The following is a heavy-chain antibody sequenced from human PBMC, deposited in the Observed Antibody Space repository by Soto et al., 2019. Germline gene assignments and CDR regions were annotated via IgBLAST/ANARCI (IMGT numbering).Heavy chain of an antibody. CDR1: GFTFTSSS. CDR3: AADRGPNYGMDV. V-gene: IGHV1-58*01. Sequence: SVNVSCKSSGFTFTSSSVQWVRQARGQRLECIGWIVVGSGNTNYAQKFQERVTITRDMSTSTAYMELSSLRSEDTAVYYCAADRGPNYGMDVWGQGTTVTVSS. J-gene: IGHJ6*02. D-gene: IGHD3-10*01. CDR2: IVVGSGNT.